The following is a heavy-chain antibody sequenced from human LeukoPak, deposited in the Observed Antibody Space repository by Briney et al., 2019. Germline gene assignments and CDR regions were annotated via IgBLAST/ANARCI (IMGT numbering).Heavy chain of an antibody. Sequence: GGSLRLSCAASGFTFSTYAMSWVRQAPGKGLEWVSVVGGNGDSTYYADSVKGRFTISRDISKNTLYLQMNSLRAEDTAVYYCAKEERYCSSISCYNDYWGQGTLVTVSS. CDR1: GFTFSTYA. J-gene: IGHJ4*02. CDR2: VGGNGDST. D-gene: IGHD2-2*02. V-gene: IGHV3-23*01. CDR3: AKEERYCSSISCYNDY.